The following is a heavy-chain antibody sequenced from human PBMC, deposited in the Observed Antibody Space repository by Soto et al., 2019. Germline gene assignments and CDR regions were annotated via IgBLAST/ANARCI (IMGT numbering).Heavy chain of an antibody. Sequence: GGSLRLSCAASGFTFSSYAMHWVRQAPGKGLEWVAVISYDGSNKYYADSVKGRFTISRDNANNLVFLQMNGLRPEDTAMYYCARDLRGHYGPWGQGTMVTVSS. V-gene: IGHV3-30-3*01. CDR1: GFTFSSYA. J-gene: IGHJ3*01. D-gene: IGHD4-17*01. CDR3: ARDLRGHYGP. CDR2: ISYDGSNK.